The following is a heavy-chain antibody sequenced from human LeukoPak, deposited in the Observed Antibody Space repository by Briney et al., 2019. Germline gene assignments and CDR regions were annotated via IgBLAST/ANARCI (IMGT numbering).Heavy chain of an antibody. CDR2: IYYSGST. D-gene: IGHD3-9*01. CDR3: ARALRYFDWLSTRHYYYYMDV. Sequence: PSETLSLTCTVSGGSISSYYWSWIRQPPGKGLEWIGYIYYSGSTNYNPSPKSRVTISVDTSKNQFSLKLSSVTAADTAVYYCARALRYFDWLSTRHYYYYMDVWGKGTTVTVSS. V-gene: IGHV4-59*01. J-gene: IGHJ6*03. CDR1: GGSISSYY.